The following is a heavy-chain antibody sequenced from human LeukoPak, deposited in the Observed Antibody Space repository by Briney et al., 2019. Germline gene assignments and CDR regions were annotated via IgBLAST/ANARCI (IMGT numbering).Heavy chain of an antibody. CDR1: GGTFSSYA. J-gene: IGHJ5*02. CDR3: ARGDSDLGWFDP. CDR2: IIPIFGTA. D-gene: IGHD3-22*01. Sequence: VKVSCKASGGTFSSYAISWVRQAPGQGLEWMGGIIPIFGTANYAQKFQGRVTITADESTSTAYMELSSLRSEDTAVYYCARGDSDLGWFDPWGQGTLVTVSS. V-gene: IGHV1-69*13.